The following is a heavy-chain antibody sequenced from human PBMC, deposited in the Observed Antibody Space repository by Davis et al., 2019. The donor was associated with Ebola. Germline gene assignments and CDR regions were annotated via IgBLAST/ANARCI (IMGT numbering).Heavy chain of an antibody. CDR2: IYYSGST. J-gene: IGHJ5*02. CDR3: ARTGGFWSGYSKFDP. CDR1: GGSISSSSYY. Sequence: MPSETLSLTCTVSGGSISSSSYYWGWIRQPPGKGLEWIGSIYYSGSTYYNPSLKSRVTISVDTSKNQFSLKLSSVTAADTAVYYCARTGGFWSGYSKFDPWGQGTLVTVSS. V-gene: IGHV4-39*01. D-gene: IGHD3-3*01.